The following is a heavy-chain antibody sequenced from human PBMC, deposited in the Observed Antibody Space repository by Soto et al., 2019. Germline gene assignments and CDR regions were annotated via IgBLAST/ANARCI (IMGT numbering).Heavy chain of an antibody. J-gene: IGHJ4*01. V-gene: IGHV3-64D*06. CDR2: ITSDGDST. CDR1: GFTFSNYA. Sequence: PGGSLRLSCSVSGFTFSNYAMHWVRQAPGKGLEYVSGITSDGDSTWHADSVKVRFTISRDNSKNTLFLQMSSLRVEDTAIYFCVKGNQLLRYYFEFWGPGTLVTVSS. D-gene: IGHD2-15*01. CDR3: VKGNQLLRYYFEF.